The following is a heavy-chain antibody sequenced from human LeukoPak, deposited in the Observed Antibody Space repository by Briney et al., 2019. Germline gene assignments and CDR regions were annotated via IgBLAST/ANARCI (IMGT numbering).Heavy chain of an antibody. V-gene: IGHV1-2*02. Sequence: GASVKVSCKASGYTFTGYYMHWVRQAPGQGLEWMGWINPNSGGTNYAQKFQGRVTMTRDTSISTAYMELSRLRSDDTAVYYCARGLSLGELYTWVYWGQGTLVTVSS. CDR3: ARGLSLGELYTWVY. D-gene: IGHD3-16*01. J-gene: IGHJ4*02. CDR2: INPNSGGT. CDR1: GYTFTGYY.